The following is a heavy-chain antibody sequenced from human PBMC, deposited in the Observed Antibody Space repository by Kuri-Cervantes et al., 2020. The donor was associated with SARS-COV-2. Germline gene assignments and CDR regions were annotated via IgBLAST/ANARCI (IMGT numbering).Heavy chain of an antibody. D-gene: IGHD4-11*01. V-gene: IGHV3-72*01. CDR1: GFTFSYHY. Sequence: GGSLRLSCATSGFTFSYHYIDWVRQAPGKGLEWVGRSSNKVYRYTTEYATSVKGRFPISRDFSKNSLSLQMDSLTTEDTAVYYCARSLTTTYSFWGQGTLVTVSS. J-gene: IGHJ1*01. CDR3: ARSLTTTYSF. CDR2: SSNKVYRYTT.